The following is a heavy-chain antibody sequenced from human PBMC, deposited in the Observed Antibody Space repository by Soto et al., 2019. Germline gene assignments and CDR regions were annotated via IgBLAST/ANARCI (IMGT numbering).Heavy chain of an antibody. CDR2: IDPSDSYT. D-gene: IGHD6-6*01. Sequence: PGESLKISCKGSGYSFTSYWISWVRQMPGKGLEWMGRIDPSDSYTNYSPSFQGHVTIPADKSISTAYLQWSSLKASDTAMYYCARQPMYSSSSGNWFDPWGQGTLVTVSS. CDR1: GYSFTSYW. V-gene: IGHV5-10-1*01. J-gene: IGHJ5*02. CDR3: ARQPMYSSSSGNWFDP.